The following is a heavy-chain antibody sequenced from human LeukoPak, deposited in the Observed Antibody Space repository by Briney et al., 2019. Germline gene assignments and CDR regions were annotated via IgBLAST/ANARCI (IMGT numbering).Heavy chain of an antibody. CDR2: ISSSGSTI. CDR1: GFTFSHYA. D-gene: IGHD3-3*01. Sequence: PGGSLRLSCAASGFTFSHYAMHWVRQAPGKGLEWVSYISSSGSTIYYADSVKGRFTISRDNAKNSLYLQMNSLRAEDTAVYYCARDCLSALRFLEGPGGMDVWGQGTTVTVSS. J-gene: IGHJ6*02. V-gene: IGHV3-48*03. CDR3: ARDCLSALRFLEGPGGMDV.